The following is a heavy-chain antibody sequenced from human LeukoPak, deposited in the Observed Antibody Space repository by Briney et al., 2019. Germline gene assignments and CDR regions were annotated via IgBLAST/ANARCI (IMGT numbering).Heavy chain of an antibody. Sequence: GGSLRLSCAASGFTVSNNYISWVRQAPGKGLEWVSVIYSGGSTKYADSVKARFTISRDNSKNTVYLQMNSLRADDTAVYYCARATLDNWGQGTLVTVSS. J-gene: IGHJ4*02. CDR1: GFTVSNNY. CDR3: ARATLDN. V-gene: IGHV3-53*01. CDR2: IYSGGST.